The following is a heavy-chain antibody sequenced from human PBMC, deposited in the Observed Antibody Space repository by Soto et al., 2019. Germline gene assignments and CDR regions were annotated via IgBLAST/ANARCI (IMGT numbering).Heavy chain of an antibody. Sequence: GGSLRLSGAASGFSFISYSMNWVRHAPGTGLEWISYITNGVTTIYYADPVKGRFTISRDNAQNSLYLHMNSLRDDDTAVYYCATPVFRVLEWTTDYWGQGTLVTVSS. D-gene: IGHD3-3*01. CDR3: ATPVFRVLEWTTDY. CDR1: GFSFISYS. V-gene: IGHV3-48*02. J-gene: IGHJ4*02. CDR2: ITNGVTTI.